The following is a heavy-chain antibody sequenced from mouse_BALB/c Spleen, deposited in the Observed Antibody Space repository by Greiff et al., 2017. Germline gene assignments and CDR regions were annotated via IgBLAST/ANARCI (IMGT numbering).Heavy chain of an antibody. CDR2: IDPANGNT. CDR3: AREEFITTGIWYFDV. CDR1: GFNIKDTY. V-gene: IGHV14-3*02. D-gene: IGHD1-2*01. Sequence: EVQVVESGAELVKPGASVKLSCTASGFNIKDTYMHWVKQRPEQGLEWIGRIDPANGNTKYDPKFQGKATITADTSSNTAYLQLSSLTSEDTAVYYCAREEFITTGIWYFDVWGAGTTVTVSS. J-gene: IGHJ1*01.